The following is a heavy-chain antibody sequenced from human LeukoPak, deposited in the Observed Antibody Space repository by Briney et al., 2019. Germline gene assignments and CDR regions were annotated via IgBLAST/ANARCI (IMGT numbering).Heavy chain of an antibody. CDR1: GFTFSSYW. V-gene: IGHV3-7*01. Sequence: PGGSLRLSCAASGFTFSSYWMSWVRQAPGKGLEWVANIKQDGSEKYYVDSVKGRFTISRDNAKNSLYLQMNSLRAEDTAVYYCARDLSFSTSPYSIAVAGTGRIYYYYYYMDVWGKGTTVTVSS. CDR3: ARDLSFSTSPYSIAVAGTGRIYYYYYYMDV. D-gene: IGHD6-19*01. J-gene: IGHJ6*03. CDR2: IKQDGSEK.